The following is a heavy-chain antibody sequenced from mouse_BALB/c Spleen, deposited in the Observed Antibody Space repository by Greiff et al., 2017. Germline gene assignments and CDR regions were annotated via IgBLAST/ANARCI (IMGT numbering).Heavy chain of an antibody. D-gene: IGHD2-10*02. J-gene: IGHJ2*01. CDR1: GFNIKDTY. CDR3: ARLYGNSYYFDY. CDR2: IDPANGNT. V-gene: IGHV14-3*02. Sequence: VQLKESGAELVKPGASVKLSCTASGFNIKDTYMHWVKQRPEQGLEWIGRIDPANGNTKYDPKFQGKATITADTSSNTAYLQLSSLTSEDTAVYYCARLYGNSYYFDYWGQGTTLTVSS.